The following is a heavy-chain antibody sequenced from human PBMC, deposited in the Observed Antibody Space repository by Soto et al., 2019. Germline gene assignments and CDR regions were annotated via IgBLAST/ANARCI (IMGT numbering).Heavy chain of an antibody. CDR3: AIVPGRSSWYGGRGYDAFDI. CDR2: ICYSGST. Sequence: KPSETLSLTFTDSGGSISSYYWSWIRQPPGKGLEWIGYICYSGSTNYDSSLKSRVPISVDTSKHQFSLKLSSVTAADTAVYYCAIVPGRSSWYGGRGYDAFDIWGQGTMVTVSS. J-gene: IGHJ3*02. V-gene: IGHV4-59*01. CDR1: GGSISSYY. D-gene: IGHD6-13*01.